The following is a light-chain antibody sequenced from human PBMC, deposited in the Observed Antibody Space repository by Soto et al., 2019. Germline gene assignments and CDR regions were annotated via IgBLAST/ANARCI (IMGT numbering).Light chain of an antibody. CDR1: QSISVH. J-gene: IGKJ2*01. Sequence: DIQMTQSPSSLSVSVRDTVTITCRASQSISVHLNWYQQKPGEVPKLLIYAASNLHSGVPSRFSGSGSETDFSLTISSLQPEDFATYYCQQSYITPYTFGQGTRLEIK. CDR2: AAS. V-gene: IGKV1-39*01. CDR3: QQSYITPYT.